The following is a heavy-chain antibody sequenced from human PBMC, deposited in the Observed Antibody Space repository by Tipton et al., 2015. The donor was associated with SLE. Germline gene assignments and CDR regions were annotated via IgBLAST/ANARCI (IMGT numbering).Heavy chain of an antibody. D-gene: IGHD3-10*01. J-gene: IGHJ5*02. Sequence: TLSLTCTVSGGSISSGSYYWSWIRQPAGKGLEWIGRIYTSGSTNYNPSLKSRVTISVDTSKNQFSLKLSSVTAADTAVYYCARGGGRDNWFDPWGQGTLVTVSS. V-gene: IGHV4-61*02. CDR3: ARGGGRDNWFDP. CDR2: IYTSGST. CDR1: GGSISSGSYY.